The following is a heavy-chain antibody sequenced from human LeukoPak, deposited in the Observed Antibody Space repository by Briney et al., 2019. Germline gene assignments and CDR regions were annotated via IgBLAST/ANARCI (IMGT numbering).Heavy chain of an antibody. D-gene: IGHD6-19*01. CDR1: GFTVSSNY. J-gene: IGHJ4*02. CDR2: IYSGGST. V-gene: IGHV3-53*05. CDR3: AKDRGKIAVAGTALGY. Sequence: GGSLRLSCAASGFTVSSNYMSWVRQAPGKGLEWVSVIYSGGSTYYADSVKGRFTISRDNSKNTLYLQMNSLRAEDTAVYYCAKDRGKIAVAGTALGYWGQGTLVTVSS.